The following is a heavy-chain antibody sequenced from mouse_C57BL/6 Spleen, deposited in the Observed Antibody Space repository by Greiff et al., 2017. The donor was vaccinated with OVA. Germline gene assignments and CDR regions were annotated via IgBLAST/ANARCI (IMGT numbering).Heavy chain of an antibody. J-gene: IGHJ2*01. D-gene: IGHD4-1*01. Sequence: QVQLQQSGPELVKPGASVKLSCKASGYTFTSYDINWVKQRPGRGLEWIGWIYPRDGSTKYNEKFKGQATLTVDTSSSTAYMELHSLTSEDSAVYFCARSDWGERFDYWGQGTTLTVSS. V-gene: IGHV1-85*01. CDR3: ARSDWGERFDY. CDR1: GYTFTSYD. CDR2: IYPRDGST.